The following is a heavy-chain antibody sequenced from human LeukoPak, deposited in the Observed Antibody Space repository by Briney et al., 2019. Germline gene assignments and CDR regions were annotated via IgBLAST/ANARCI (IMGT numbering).Heavy chain of an antibody. Sequence: PGGSLRLSCATSGFSFSSYAMSWVRQAPGKGLEWVSAMSSSDDGRYYAASVRGRFTISRDTSRSTLYLQMNSLRAEDTAVYYCARGWSTVTTSWFDPWGQGTLVTVSS. CDR2: MSSSDDGR. CDR1: GFSFSSYA. D-gene: IGHD4-17*01. V-gene: IGHV3-23*01. CDR3: ARGWSTVTTSWFDP. J-gene: IGHJ5*02.